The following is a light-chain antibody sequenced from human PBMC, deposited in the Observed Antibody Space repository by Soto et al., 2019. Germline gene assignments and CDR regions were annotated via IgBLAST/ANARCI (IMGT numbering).Light chain of an antibody. V-gene: IGKV1-5*03. CDR3: QQYNSYST. Sequence: DIQLTQSQSSLSASVGERVTLTCRASQTISRYLNWFQQKPGKAPKLLIYKASSLESGVPLRFSGSGSGTEFTLTISSLQPDDFATYYCQQYNSYSTFGQGTRLEI. CDR1: QTISRY. J-gene: IGKJ5*01. CDR2: KAS.